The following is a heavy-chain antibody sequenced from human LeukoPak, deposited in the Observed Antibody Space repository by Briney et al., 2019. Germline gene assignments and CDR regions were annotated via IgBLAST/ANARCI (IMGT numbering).Heavy chain of an antibody. CDR3: ARDSGYDDHAFDI. J-gene: IGHJ3*02. D-gene: IGHD5-12*01. CDR2: IYSGGST. CDR1: GFTFSDYY. V-gene: IGHV3-66*01. Sequence: GGSLRLSCAASGFTFSDYYMNWIRQAPGKGLEWVSVIYSGGSTYYADSVKGRFTISRDNSKNTLYLQMNSLRAEDTAVYYCARDSGYDDHAFDIWGQGTMVTVSS.